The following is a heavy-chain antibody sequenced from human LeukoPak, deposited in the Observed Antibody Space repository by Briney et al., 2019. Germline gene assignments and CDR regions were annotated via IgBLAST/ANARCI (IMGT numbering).Heavy chain of an antibody. J-gene: IGHJ4*02. D-gene: IGHD5-24*01. CDR2: ISGSGGST. CDR3: AKGVEMATTKAAFDY. Sequence: AGGSLRLSCAASGFTFSSYAMSWDRQAPGKGLEWVSAISGSGGSTYYADSVKGRFTISRDNSKNTLYLQMNSLRAEDTAVYYCAKGVEMATTKAAFDYWGQGTLVTVSS. V-gene: IGHV3-23*01. CDR1: GFTFSSYA.